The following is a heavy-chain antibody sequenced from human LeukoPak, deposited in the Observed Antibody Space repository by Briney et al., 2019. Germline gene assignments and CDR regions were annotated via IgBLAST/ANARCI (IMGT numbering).Heavy chain of an antibody. CDR1: GGSFSGYY. J-gene: IGHJ4*02. CDR2: INHSGST. D-gene: IGHD2-15*01. V-gene: IGHV4-34*01. Sequence: PSETLSLTCAVYGGSFSGYYWSWIRQPPGKGLDWIGEINHSGSTNYNPSLKSRVPISVDTSKNQFSLKLSSVTAADTAVYYCASTVLGYCSGGSCPYFDYWGQGTLVTVSS. CDR3: ASTVLGYCSGGSCPYFDY.